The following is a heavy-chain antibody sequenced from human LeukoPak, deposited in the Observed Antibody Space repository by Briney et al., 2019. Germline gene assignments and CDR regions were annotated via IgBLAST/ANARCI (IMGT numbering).Heavy chain of an antibody. CDR3: ARARRRRYCSGGSCYHGPYFDY. V-gene: IGHV4-34*01. J-gene: IGHJ4*02. CDR1: GGSFSGYY. CDR2: INHSGST. Sequence: SETLSLTCAVYGGSFSGYYWSWIRQPPGKGLEWIGEINHSGSTNYNPSLKSRVTISVDTSKNQFSLKLSSVTAADTAVYYCARARRRRYCSGGSCYHGPYFDYWGQGTLVTVSS. D-gene: IGHD2-15*01.